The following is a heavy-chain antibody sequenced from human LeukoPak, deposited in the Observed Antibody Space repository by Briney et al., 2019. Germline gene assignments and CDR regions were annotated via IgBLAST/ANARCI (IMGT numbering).Heavy chain of an antibody. D-gene: IGHD3-10*01. J-gene: IGHJ4*02. Sequence: GGSLRLSCAASGFTFSSYSMNWVRQAPGKGLEWVSSISGSSSYIYYADSVKGRFTISRDNAKNSLYLQMNSLRAEDTAVYYCARDYYYGSGGLEGGYWGQGTLVTVSS. CDR1: GFTFSSYS. CDR2: ISGSSSYI. CDR3: ARDYYYGSGGLEGGY. V-gene: IGHV3-21*01.